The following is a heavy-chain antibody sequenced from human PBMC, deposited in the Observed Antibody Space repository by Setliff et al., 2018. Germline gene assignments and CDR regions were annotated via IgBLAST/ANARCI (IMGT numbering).Heavy chain of an antibody. J-gene: IGHJ5*02. Sequence: SETLSLTCTVSGGSISTYYWTWIRQPPGKALEWIGYIYYSGTTNYSPSLKSRVTISVDTSKKQFSLKLSSVTAADTAVYYCARGPYNIYDRSGYGFTNWLDPWGQGILVTVSS. D-gene: IGHD3-22*01. V-gene: IGHV4-59*12. CDR1: GGSISTYY. CDR3: ARGPYNIYDRSGYGFTNWLDP. CDR2: IYYSGTT.